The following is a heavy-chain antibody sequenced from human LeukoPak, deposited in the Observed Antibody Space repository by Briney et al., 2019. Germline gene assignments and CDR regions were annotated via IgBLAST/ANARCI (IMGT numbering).Heavy chain of an antibody. J-gene: IGHJ4*02. V-gene: IGHV4-39*07. CDR3: ARGHASSGYFRYFDY. Sequence: PSETLSLTCTVSGGSISSSSYYWGWIRQPPGKGLEWIGEINHSGSTNYNPSLKSRVTISVDTSKNQFSLKLSSVTAADTAVYYCARGHASSGYFRYFDYWGQGTLVTVSS. CDR1: GGSISSSSYY. D-gene: IGHD3-22*01. CDR2: INHSGST.